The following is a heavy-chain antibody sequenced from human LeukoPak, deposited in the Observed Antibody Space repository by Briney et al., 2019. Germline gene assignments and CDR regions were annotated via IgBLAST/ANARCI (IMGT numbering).Heavy chain of an antibody. CDR2: IYPGDSET. Sequence: GESLKISCKSSGYKFTNYWIGWVRQLPGKGLEWMTIIYPGDSETRYSPSFQGQVTISADKSIGTMYLQWSSLKASDTAMYYCARALRTGQGDYVPVLWGQGTLVIVSS. J-gene: IGHJ4*02. CDR3: ARALRTGQGDYVPVL. CDR1: GYKFTNYW. V-gene: IGHV5-51*01. D-gene: IGHD4-17*01.